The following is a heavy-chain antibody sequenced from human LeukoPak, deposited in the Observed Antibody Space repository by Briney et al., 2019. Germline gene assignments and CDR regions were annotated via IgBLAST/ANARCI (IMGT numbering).Heavy chain of an antibody. D-gene: IGHD2-15*01. CDR2: IKQDGSEK. CDR1: GFTFSSYW. Sequence: GGSLRLSCAASGFTFSSYWMSWVRQAPGKGLEWVASIKQDGSEKYYVDSVKGRFTISRDNAKSSLYLQMNSLRAEDTAVYYCARGDPLVPATLVGLYNLDYWGQGTLVTVSS. V-gene: IGHV3-7*01. J-gene: IGHJ4*02. CDR3: ARGDPLVPATLVGLYNLDY.